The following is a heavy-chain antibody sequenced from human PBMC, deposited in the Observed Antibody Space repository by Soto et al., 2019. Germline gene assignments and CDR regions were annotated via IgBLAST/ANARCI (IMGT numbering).Heavy chain of an antibody. V-gene: IGHV1-69*12. CDR3: AGRLGASRYYYAMDV. CDR2: IIPMFNTT. D-gene: IGHD1-26*01. CDR1: GGTCSSYA. Sequence: QVQLVQSGAEVKKPGSSVKVSCKTSGGTCSSYAITWVRQAPGQGLEWVGGIIPMFNTTNYAQKFQGRVTITADESTSTAYKEMSSLRSEDTAVYYCAGRLGASRYYYAMDVWGQGTTITVSS. J-gene: IGHJ6*02.